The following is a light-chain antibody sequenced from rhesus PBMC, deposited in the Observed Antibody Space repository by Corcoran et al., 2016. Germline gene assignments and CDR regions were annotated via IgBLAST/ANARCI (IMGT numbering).Light chain of an antibody. CDR2: EAS. Sequence: DIQMTQSPSSLSASVGDRVTITCRASQAISHDLAWYQLKPGETPKLLIYEASSLQSGIPSRFSGSGSGTDFALTITSLQSEDFATYYCEHYYTTPWTFGQGTKVEIK. CDR1: QAISHD. V-gene: IGKV1S8*01. J-gene: IGKJ2*01. CDR3: EHYYTTPWT.